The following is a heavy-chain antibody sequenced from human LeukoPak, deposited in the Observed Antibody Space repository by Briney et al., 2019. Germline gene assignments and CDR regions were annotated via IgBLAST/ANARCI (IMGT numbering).Heavy chain of an antibody. D-gene: IGHD1-26*01. CDR1: GFTFNSYS. J-gene: IGHJ6*03. Sequence: GGSLRLSCAASGFTFNSYSMNWVRQAPGKGLEWVSSISGSNSYIYYADSMKGRFTISRDNAKNSLYLQMNSLRAEDTAVYYCARDPYSGGYWDYYYYYMDLWGQGTTVTISS. V-gene: IGHV3-21*01. CDR2: ISGSNSYI. CDR3: ARDPYSGGYWDYYYYYMDL.